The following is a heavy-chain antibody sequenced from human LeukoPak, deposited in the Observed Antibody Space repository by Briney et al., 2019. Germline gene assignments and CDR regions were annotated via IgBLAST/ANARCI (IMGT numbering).Heavy chain of an antibody. V-gene: IGHV4-30-4*08. CDR2: IYYSGST. Sequence: PSQTPSLTCAVSGGSISSGDYYWSWIRQPPGKGLEWIGYIYYSGSTYYNPSLKSRVTISVDTSKNQFSLKLSSVTAADTAVYYCARGLRDYGTIEWFDPWGQGTLVTVSS. D-gene: IGHD4-17*01. CDR1: GGSISSGDYY. J-gene: IGHJ5*02. CDR3: ARGLRDYGTIEWFDP.